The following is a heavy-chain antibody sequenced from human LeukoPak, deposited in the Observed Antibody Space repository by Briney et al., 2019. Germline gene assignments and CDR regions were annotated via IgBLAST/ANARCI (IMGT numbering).Heavy chain of an antibody. CDR2: IYYSGST. Sequence: PSETLSLTCAVSGGSISSGGYSWSWIRQSPGKGLEWIGYIYYSGSTNYNPSLKSRVTVSVDTSRNQFSLNLSSVTAADTAVYYCARHSFPYCDSNTCSPYRWFDTWGQGTLVTVSS. J-gene: IGHJ5*02. CDR3: ARHSFPYCDSNTCSPYRWFDT. V-gene: IGHV4-61*08. D-gene: IGHD2-21*01. CDR1: GGSISSGGYS.